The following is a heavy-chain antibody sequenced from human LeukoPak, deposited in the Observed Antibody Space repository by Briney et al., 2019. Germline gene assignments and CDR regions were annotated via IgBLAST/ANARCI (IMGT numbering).Heavy chain of an antibody. CDR2: IRSKAYGGTT. V-gene: IGHV3-49*04. CDR3: TRAGERNYDFRSGYRDSYFDY. CDR1: GFTFGDYA. D-gene: IGHD3-3*01. Sequence: GGSLRLSCTASGFTFGDYAMSWVRQAPGKGLEWVGFIRSKAYGGTTEYAASVKGRFTISRDDSKSIAYLQMNSLKTEDTAVYYCTRAGERNYDFRSGYRDSYFDYWGQGTLVTVSS. J-gene: IGHJ4*02.